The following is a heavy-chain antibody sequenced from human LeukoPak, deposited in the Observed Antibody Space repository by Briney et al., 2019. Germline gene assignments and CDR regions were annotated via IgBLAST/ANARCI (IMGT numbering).Heavy chain of an antibody. V-gene: IGHV4-59*01. CDR1: GGSISSYY. CDR3: ARDGELDAFDI. D-gene: IGHD1-26*01. CDR2: IYYSGST. J-gene: IGHJ3*02. Sequence: PSETLSLTCTVSGGSISSYYWSWIRQPPGKGLEWIGYIYYSGSTNYNPSLKSRVTISVDTSKNQFSLKLSSVTAADTAVYYCARDGELDAFDIWGQGTMVTVSS.